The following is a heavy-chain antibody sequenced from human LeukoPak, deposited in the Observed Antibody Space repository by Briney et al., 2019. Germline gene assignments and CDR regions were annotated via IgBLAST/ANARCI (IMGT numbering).Heavy chain of an antibody. CDR3: ARGGNSDYYYYGMDV. D-gene: IGHD4-23*01. Sequence: GESLKISCKGSGYSFTSYWIGWVRQMPGKGLEWMGIIYPGDSDTRYSPSFQGQVTNSADKSISTAYLQWSSLKASDTAMYYCARGGNSDYYYYGMDVWGQGTTVTVSS. CDR2: IYPGDSDT. J-gene: IGHJ6*02. CDR1: GYSFTSYW. V-gene: IGHV5-51*01.